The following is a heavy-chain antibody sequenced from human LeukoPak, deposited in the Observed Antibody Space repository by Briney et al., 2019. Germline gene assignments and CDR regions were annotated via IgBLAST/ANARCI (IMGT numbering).Heavy chain of an antibody. J-gene: IGHJ3*01. D-gene: IGHD1-14*01. Sequence: SGGSLRLSCAASGFTVSTSYMNWVRQAPGKGLECVSVLSSGGTTYYADSVKGRFTISRDNSKNTLYLQMNSLRAEDTAVYYRARDLVPEFWGQGTMVTVSS. CDR3: ARDLVPEF. V-gene: IGHV3-53*01. CDR1: GFTVSTSY. CDR2: LSSGGTT.